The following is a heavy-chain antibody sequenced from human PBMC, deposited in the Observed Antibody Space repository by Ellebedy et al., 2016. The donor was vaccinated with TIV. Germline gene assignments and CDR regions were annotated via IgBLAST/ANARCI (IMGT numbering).Heavy chain of an antibody. Sequence: ASVKVSCKASGYTFTSFGISWLRQAPGQGLEWLGWISAYNGDTKYAQKVQGRVTMTTDTPTSTGYMELRSLRSDDTAVYYCARVIGLPDWDDATCSPPPPLDYWGQGTLVTVSS. J-gene: IGHJ4*02. D-gene: IGHD3/OR15-3a*01. V-gene: IGHV1-18*04. CDR3: ARVIGLPDWDDATCSPPPPLDY. CDR2: ISAYNGDT. CDR1: GYTFTSFG.